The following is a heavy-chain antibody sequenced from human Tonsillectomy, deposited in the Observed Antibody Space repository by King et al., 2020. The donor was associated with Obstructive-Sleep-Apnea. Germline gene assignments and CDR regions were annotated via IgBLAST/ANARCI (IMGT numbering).Heavy chain of an antibody. CDR2: IYHSWST. CDR3: ARHPQNYFDSSGFYRHAFDI. V-gene: IGHV4-59*08. CDR1: GGPIRSHY. Sequence: VQLQESGPGLVNPSETLSLTCTVSGGPIRSHYWSWIRQPPWKGLEWIGYIYHSWSTNYNPPLKSRVTITVDTSKNQFSLKLSSVTAADTAVYYCARHPQNYFDSSGFYRHAFDIWGQGTMVTVSS. D-gene: IGHD3-22*01. J-gene: IGHJ3*02.